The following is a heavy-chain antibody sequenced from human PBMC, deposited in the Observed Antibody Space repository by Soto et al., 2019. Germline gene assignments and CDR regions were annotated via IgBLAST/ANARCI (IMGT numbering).Heavy chain of an antibody. CDR1: HGSLYRYIYS. V-gene: IGHV4-39*01. D-gene: IGHD3-3*01. Sequence: SGNPSLTRTVQHGSLYRYIYSSCCFRYTKRKGLEWIGSIYYSGSTYYNPSLKSRFTISVDTSKNQFSLKLSSVTAADTAVYYCARHGRYDFWSGYDYYGMDVWGQGTTVTVS. CDR3: ARHGRYDFWSGYDYYGMDV. CDR2: IYYSGST. J-gene: IGHJ6*02.